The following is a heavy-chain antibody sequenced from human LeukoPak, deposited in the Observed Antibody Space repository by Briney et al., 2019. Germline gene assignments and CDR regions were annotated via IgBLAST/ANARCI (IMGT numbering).Heavy chain of an antibody. Sequence: GASVKVSCKASGYTFTSYGISWVRQAPGQGLEWMGWISAYNGNTNYAQKLQGRVTMTTDTSTSTAYMELRSLRSDDTAVYYCARDGSDVLLWFGELSYFDYWGQGTLVTVSS. CDR1: GYTFTSYG. CDR3: ARDGSDVLLWFGELSYFDY. V-gene: IGHV1-18*01. D-gene: IGHD3-10*01. J-gene: IGHJ4*02. CDR2: ISAYNGNT.